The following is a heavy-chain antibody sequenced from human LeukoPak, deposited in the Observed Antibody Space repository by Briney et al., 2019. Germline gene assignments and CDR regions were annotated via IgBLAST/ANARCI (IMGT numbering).Heavy chain of an antibody. D-gene: IGHD6-13*01. CDR2: IYSSGST. CDR1: GGSIRSYY. Sequence: SETLSLTCTVSGGSIRSYYWSWIRQPAGRGLEWIGRIYSSGSTDYNPSLKSRVTMLVDTSKNQFSLRLSSVTAADTAVYYCARVHSSWYTFDYWGQGTLVTVSS. V-gene: IGHV4-4*07. J-gene: IGHJ4*02. CDR3: ARVHSSWYTFDY.